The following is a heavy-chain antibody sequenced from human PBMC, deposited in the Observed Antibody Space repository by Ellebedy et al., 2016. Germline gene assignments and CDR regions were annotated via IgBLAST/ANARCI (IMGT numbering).Heavy chain of an antibody. CDR2: IYYTGSS. CDR3: AGRFPNDYYMDV. J-gene: IGHJ6*03. D-gene: IGHD3-3*01. V-gene: IGHV4-61*01. CDR1: GDSVNSGNKF. Sequence: SETLSLXXTVSGDSVNSGNKFWSWIRQPPGKGLEWIGYIYYTGSSHYNPSLKSRVTISVDTSKNQFSLKLSSVTAADTAVYYCAGRFPNDYYMDVWGKGTTATVSS.